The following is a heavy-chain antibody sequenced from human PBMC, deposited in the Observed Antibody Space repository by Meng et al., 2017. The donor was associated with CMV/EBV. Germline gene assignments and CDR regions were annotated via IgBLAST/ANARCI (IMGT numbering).Heavy chain of an antibody. J-gene: IGHJ6*02. Sequence: SVKVSCKASGGTFSSYAISWVRQAPGQGLEWMGGIIPILGIANYAQKFQGRVTITADKSTSTAYMELSSLRAEDTAVYYCAKGSRLPEGIYYYGMDVWGQGTTVTVSS. CDR3: AKGSRLPEGIYYYGMDV. CDR1: GGTFSSYA. D-gene: IGHD2-2*01. CDR2: IIPILGIA. V-gene: IGHV1-69*10.